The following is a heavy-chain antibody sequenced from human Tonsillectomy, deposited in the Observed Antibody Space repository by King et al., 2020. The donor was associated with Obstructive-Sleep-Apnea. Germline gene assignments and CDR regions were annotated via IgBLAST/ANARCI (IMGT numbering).Heavy chain of an antibody. Sequence: QLQESGPGLVKPSETLSLTCTVSGGSISSYYWRWIRQPPGKGLVWIGYIYYSGSTNYKLSLKSRVNLSVDTSKNQFSLNPSSVTAADTAVYYCAGDQFGDDYVMSQKTQSGDAFDIWGQGTMVTVSS. CDR1: GGSISSYY. CDR3: AGDQFGDDYVMSQKTQSGDAFDI. D-gene: IGHD3-16*01. CDR2: IYYSGST. V-gene: IGHV4-59*01. J-gene: IGHJ3*02.